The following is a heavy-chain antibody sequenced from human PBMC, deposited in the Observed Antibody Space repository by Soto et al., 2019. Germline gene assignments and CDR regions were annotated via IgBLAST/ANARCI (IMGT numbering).Heavy chain of an antibody. J-gene: IGHJ4*02. D-gene: IGHD6-19*01. CDR1: GYTFTGYY. V-gene: IGHV1-2*04. CDR2: VNPNSGGT. Sequence: ASVKVSCKASGYTFTGYYIHWVRQAPGQGLEWMGWVNPNSGGTNYAQKFQGWVTMTKDTSISTAYMELSRLRSDDTAVYYCVTSRVSIAVAGETEYYFDYWGQGTLVTVSS. CDR3: VTSRVSIAVAGETEYYFDY.